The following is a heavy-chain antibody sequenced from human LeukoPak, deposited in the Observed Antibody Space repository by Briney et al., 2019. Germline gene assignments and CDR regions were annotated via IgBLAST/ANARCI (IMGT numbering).Heavy chain of an antibody. V-gene: IGHV4-39*01. CDR2: IYYSGST. D-gene: IGHD3-10*01. J-gene: IGHJ4*02. Sequence: SETLSLTCTVSGGSISSSSYYWGWIRQPPGKGLEWIGSIYYSGSTYYNPSLKSRVTISVDTSKNQFSLKLSSVTAADTAVYYCARPKGSGRYFDYWGQGTLVTVSS. CDR1: GGSISSSSYY. CDR3: ARPKGSGRYFDY.